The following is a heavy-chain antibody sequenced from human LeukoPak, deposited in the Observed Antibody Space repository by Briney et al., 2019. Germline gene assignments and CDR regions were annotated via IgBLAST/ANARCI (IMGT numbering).Heavy chain of an antibody. V-gene: IGHV4-59*11. CDR1: GGSISPHY. Sequence: SETLSLTCSVSGGSISPHYWSWIRQSPGKGLEWIGYIYYSGSTNYNPSLQSRVTMAVDMSKNQFSLKLRSVTVADTALYFCAREMTSGSFNYWGQGALVTVSS. CDR3: AREMTSGSFNY. D-gene: IGHD6-19*01. CDR2: IYYSGST. J-gene: IGHJ4*02.